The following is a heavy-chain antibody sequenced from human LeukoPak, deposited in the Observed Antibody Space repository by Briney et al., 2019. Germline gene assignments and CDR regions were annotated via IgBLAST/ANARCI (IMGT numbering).Heavy chain of an antibody. D-gene: IGHD3-3*01. CDR1: GFTFSTIY. Sequence: GGSLRLSCAASGFTFSTIYVSWVRQAPGKGLEWVSIIYTGGTAQYAESVKGRFTISRDSSRNTVYLQMNSLRAEDTAVYYCVSGTIFGVTITDCWGQGTLVTVSS. CDR2: IYTGGTA. J-gene: IGHJ4*02. CDR3: VSGTIFGVTITDC. V-gene: IGHV3-53*01.